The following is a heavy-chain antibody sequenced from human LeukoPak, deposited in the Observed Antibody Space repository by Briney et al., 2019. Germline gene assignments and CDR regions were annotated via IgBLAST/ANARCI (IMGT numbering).Heavy chain of an antibody. CDR1: GFTFDDYA. Sequence: GGSLRLSCAASGFTFDDYAMHWVRQAPGKGLEWVSGINWDGGKIGYADSVKGRFTISRDNATNSLYLQMNSLRPEDTALYYCAKGSVAARPGWFDPWGQGTLVTVSS. D-gene: IGHD6-6*01. J-gene: IGHJ5*02. CDR3: AKGSVAARPGWFDP. CDR2: INWDGGKI. V-gene: IGHV3-9*01.